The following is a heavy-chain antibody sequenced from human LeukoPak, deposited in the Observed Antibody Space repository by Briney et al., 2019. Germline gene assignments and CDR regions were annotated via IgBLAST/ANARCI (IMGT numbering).Heavy chain of an antibody. V-gene: IGHV3-11*01. CDR3: AREVASTYNWFDP. Sequence: GGSLRLSCVASQFPLGDYYMTWIRQAPGKGLEWVSYITNNGRTTYYADSVKGRFTISRDNAKNSLYLQMNSLRADDTAVYYCAREVASTYNWFDPWGQGTLVTLSS. D-gene: IGHD5/OR15-5a*01. CDR1: QFPLGDYY. CDR2: ITNNGRTT. J-gene: IGHJ5*02.